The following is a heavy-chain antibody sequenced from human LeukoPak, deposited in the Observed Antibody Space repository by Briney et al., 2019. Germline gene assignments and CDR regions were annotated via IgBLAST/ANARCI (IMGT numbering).Heavy chain of an antibody. J-gene: IGHJ5*02. CDR2: IYTSGST. D-gene: IGHD2-2*01. CDR3: ARGHPNCSSTSCWFDP. V-gene: IGHV4-4*07. CDR1: GGSISSYY. Sequence: SETLSLTCTVSGGSISSYYWSWIRQPAGKGLEWVGRIYTSGSTDYNPSLKSRVTMSVDTSKNQFSLKLSSVTAADTAVYYCARGHPNCSSTSCWFDPWGQGTLVTVSS.